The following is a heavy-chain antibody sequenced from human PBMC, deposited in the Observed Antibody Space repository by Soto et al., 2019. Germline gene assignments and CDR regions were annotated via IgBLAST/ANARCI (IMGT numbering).Heavy chain of an antibody. CDR2: INAGNGNT. CDR1: GYTFTNYA. Sequence: ASVKVSCKASGYTFTNYAIHWVRQAPGQRLEWMGWINAGNGNTKYSQKFQGQVTISADKSISTAYLQWSSLKASDTAMYYCARFSVLVPAAIEDPWGQGTLVTVSS. J-gene: IGHJ5*02. CDR3: ARFSVLVPAAIEDP. D-gene: IGHD2-2*02. V-gene: IGHV1-3*01.